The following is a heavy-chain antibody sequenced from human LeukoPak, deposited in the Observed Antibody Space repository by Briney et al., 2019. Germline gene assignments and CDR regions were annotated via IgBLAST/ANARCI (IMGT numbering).Heavy chain of an antibody. J-gene: IGHJ4*02. CDR1: GGSFSGYY. V-gene: IGHV4-59*01. D-gene: IGHD3-22*01. Sequence: PSETLSLTCAVYGGSFSGYYWSWIRQPPGKGLEWIGYIYYSGSTNYNPSLKSRVTISVDTSKNQFSLKLSSVTAADTAVYYCARDLGYPDYWGQGTLVTVSS. CDR3: ARDLGYPDY. CDR2: IYYSGST.